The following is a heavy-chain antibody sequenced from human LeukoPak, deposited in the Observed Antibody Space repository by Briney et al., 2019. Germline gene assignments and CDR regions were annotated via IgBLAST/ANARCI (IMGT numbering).Heavy chain of an antibody. Sequence: GGSLRLSCAASGFTFSSYAMSWVRQAPGKGLEWVSAISGSGGSTYYADSVKGRFTISRDNSKNTLYLQMNSLRAEDTAVYYCAKDSRVGGGRSIAALVYYYGMDVWGQGTTVTVSS. D-gene: IGHD6-6*01. CDR3: AKDSRVGGGRSIAALVYYYGMDV. CDR2: ISGSGGST. CDR1: GFTFSSYA. V-gene: IGHV3-23*01. J-gene: IGHJ6*02.